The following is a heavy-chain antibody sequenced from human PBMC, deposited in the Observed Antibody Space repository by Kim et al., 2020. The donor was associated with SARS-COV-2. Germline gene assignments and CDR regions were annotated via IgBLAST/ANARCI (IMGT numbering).Heavy chain of an antibody. CDR2: INPNSGGT. J-gene: IGHJ1*01. D-gene: IGHD6-6*01. V-gene: IGHV1-2*06. Sequence: ASVKVYCKASGYTFTGYYMHWVRQAPGQGLEWMGRINPNSGGTNYAQKFQGRVTMTRDTSISTAYMELSRLRSDDTAVYYCARAMYSSSLGFQHWGQGTLVTVSS. CDR1: GYTFTGYY. CDR3: ARAMYSSSLGFQH.